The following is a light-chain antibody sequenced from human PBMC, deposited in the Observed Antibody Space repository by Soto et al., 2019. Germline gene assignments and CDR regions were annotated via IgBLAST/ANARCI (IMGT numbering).Light chain of an antibody. CDR3: GSYTTSSNYV. CDR1: ISDVGSYNY. J-gene: IGLJ1*01. V-gene: IGLV2-14*03. CDR2: DVS. Sequence: QSALTQPASVSGSPGQSITISCTGTISDVGSYNYVSWYQQYPGKAPKLMIYDVSTRPSGVSDRFSGPKSGNTASLTISGLRAEDEADYYCGSYTTSSNYVFGTGTKVTVL.